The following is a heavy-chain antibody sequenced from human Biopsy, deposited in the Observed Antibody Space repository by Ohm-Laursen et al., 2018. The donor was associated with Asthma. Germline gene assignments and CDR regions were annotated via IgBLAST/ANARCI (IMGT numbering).Heavy chain of an antibody. CDR2: ISFDGSNK. J-gene: IGHJ4*02. D-gene: IGHD1-26*01. CDR3: AKDVFPGWELRRGPDY. V-gene: IGHV3-30*18. Sequence: SLRLSCTASGFTFRNFGMHWVRQAPGKGLDWVAVISFDGSNKNYTDSVKGRFTISRDNSRNTLHLQMNSLRAEDTAVYYCAKDVFPGWELRRGPDYWGQGTLVTVSA. CDR1: GFTFRNFG.